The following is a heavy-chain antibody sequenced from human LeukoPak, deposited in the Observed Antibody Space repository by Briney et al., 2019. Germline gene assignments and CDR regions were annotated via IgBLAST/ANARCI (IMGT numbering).Heavy chain of an antibody. CDR2: IYYSGST. Sequence: SETLSLTCTVSGGSISSSSYYWGWIRQPPGKGLEWIGCIYYSGSTYYNPSLKSRGTISVDTSKNQFSLKLSSVTAADTAVYYCARHMVSGWYDRFDYWGQGTLVTVSS. J-gene: IGHJ4*02. CDR1: GGSISSSSYY. D-gene: IGHD6-19*01. CDR3: ARHMVSGWYDRFDY. V-gene: IGHV4-39*01.